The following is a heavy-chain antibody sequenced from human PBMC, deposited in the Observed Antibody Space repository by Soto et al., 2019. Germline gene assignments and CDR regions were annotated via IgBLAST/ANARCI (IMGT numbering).Heavy chain of an antibody. D-gene: IGHD2-21*01. CDR2: VSDNGGSRGGT. CDR1: GSMFNNSA. Sequence: PGGSLRLSCKASGSMFNNSAMTWVRQAPGQGLQWVASVSDNGGSRGGTYYADSVKGRFTISRDNSKNTLYLQLDGLTGADTAVYYCARSKAVVIAALDIWGQGTMVTVSS. V-gene: IGHV3-23*01. CDR3: ARSKAVVIAALDI. J-gene: IGHJ3*02.